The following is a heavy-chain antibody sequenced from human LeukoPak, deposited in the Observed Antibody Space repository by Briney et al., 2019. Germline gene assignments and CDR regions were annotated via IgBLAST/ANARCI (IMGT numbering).Heavy chain of an antibody. V-gene: IGHV3-21*01. CDR3: ARRIAVAGTRYFQH. CDR2: ISSSSSYI. J-gene: IGHJ1*01. CDR1: GFTFSSYS. Sequence: GGSLRLCCAASGFTFSSYSMNWVRQAPGKGLEWVSSISSSSSYIFYADSVKGRFTISRDNAKNSLYLQMNSLRAEDTAVYYCARRIAVAGTRYFQHWGQGTLVTVSS. D-gene: IGHD6-19*01.